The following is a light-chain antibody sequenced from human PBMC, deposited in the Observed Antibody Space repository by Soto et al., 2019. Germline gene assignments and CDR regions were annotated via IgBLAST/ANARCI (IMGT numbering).Light chain of an antibody. CDR1: SSNIGINT. J-gene: IGLJ1*01. Sequence: QSVLTQPPSASGTPGQRVTISCSGGSSNIGINTVNWYQQLPGTAPKLLIYTNNQRPSGVPDRFSGSKSGTSASLAISGLQSEDEADYYCAAWDDRMNGYVFGTGTKVTVL. CDR2: TNN. CDR3: AAWDDRMNGYV. V-gene: IGLV1-44*01.